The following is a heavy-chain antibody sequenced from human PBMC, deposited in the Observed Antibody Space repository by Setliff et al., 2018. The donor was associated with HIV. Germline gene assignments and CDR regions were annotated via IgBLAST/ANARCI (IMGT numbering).Heavy chain of an antibody. CDR3: SRGPCDYLKGWFDP. CDR2: MNHNSGNT. J-gene: IGHJ5*02. Sequence: ASVKVSCKASGYTFTNYDINWGRQATGGGLEGMGWMNHNSGNTGYAQKFQGRVTMTRNTSISTAYMELSRLRSEDTAVYYCSRGPCDYLKGWFDPWGQGTLVTVSS. D-gene: IGHD2-21*01. V-gene: IGHV1-8*02. CDR1: GYTFTNYD.